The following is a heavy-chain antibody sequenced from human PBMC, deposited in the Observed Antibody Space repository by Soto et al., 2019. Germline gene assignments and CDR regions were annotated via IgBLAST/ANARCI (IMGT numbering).Heavy chain of an antibody. CDR2: IYPGDSDT. CDR3: ARGRVTIFGVVTPNCFDP. J-gene: IGHJ5*02. V-gene: IGHV5-51*01. CDR1: GYSFTSYW. D-gene: IGHD3-3*01. Sequence: GESLKISCKGSGYSFTSYWIGWVRQMPGKGLEWMGIIYPGDSDTRYSPSFQGQVTISADKSISTAYLQWSSLKASDTAMYYCARGRVTIFGVVTPNCFDPWGQGTLVTVSS.